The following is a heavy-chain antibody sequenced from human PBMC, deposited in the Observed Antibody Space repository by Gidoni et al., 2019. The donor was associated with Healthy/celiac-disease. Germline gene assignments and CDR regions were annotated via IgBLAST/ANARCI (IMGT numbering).Heavy chain of an antibody. Sequence: EVQLVESGGGLVHPGWSIRLTCPASGFTFSSYWMHLVRQAPGKGRVWVSRSNSDGSSTSYEDSVKGRFTISRDNAKNTLYLQMNSLRAEDTAVYYCARVEDYGDYFDYWGQGTLVTVSA. CDR1: GFTFSSYW. V-gene: IGHV3-74*01. J-gene: IGHJ4*02. CDR3: ARVEDYGDYFDY. D-gene: IGHD4-17*01. CDR2: SNSDGSST.